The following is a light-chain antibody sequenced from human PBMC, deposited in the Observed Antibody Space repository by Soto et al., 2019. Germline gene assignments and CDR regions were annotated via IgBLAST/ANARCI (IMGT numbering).Light chain of an antibody. J-gene: IGKJ1*01. Sequence: EIVLTRSPGTLSLSPGERATLSCRASQSVSSSYLAWYQQKPGQAPRLLIYGASSRATGIPDRFSGSGSGTDFTLTISRLEPEDFAVYYCQLTGTFGQGTKVDIK. CDR1: QSVSSSY. V-gene: IGKV3-20*01. CDR2: GAS. CDR3: QLTGT.